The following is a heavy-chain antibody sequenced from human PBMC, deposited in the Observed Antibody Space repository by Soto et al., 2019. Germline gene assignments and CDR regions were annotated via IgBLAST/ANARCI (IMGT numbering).Heavy chain of an antibody. D-gene: IGHD5-18*01. CDR2: IYYTGRT. V-gene: IGHV4-59*01. J-gene: IGHJ5*02. CDR1: GGSTRCYF. Sequence: SETLSLTCTVSGGSTRCYFWTWIRQPPGKGLEWIGYIYYTGRTNYNPSLKSRLTISVDTSNNQFSLRLDSVTAADTAVYYCARDPGYSSSPANWFDPWGQGTLVTVSS. CDR3: ARDPGYSSSPANWFDP.